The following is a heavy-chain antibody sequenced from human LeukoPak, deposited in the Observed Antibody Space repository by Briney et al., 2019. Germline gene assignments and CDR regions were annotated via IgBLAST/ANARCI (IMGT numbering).Heavy chain of an antibody. D-gene: IGHD3-16*02. CDR1: GFTFSSYD. V-gene: IGHV3-13*01. Sequence: PGGSLRLSCAASGFTFSSYDMHWVRQATGKGLEWVSAIGTAGDTYYPGSVKGRFTISIENAKNSLYLQMNSLRAGDTAVYYCAAANLRLGELSLYYWGQGTLVTVSS. CDR2: IGTAGDT. J-gene: IGHJ4*02. CDR3: AAANLRLGELSLYY.